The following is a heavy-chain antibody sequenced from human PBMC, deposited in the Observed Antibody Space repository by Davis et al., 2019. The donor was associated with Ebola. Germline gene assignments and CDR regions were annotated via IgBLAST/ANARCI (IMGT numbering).Heavy chain of an antibody. J-gene: IGHJ3*02. CDR2: LGTSADT. D-gene: IGHD2-2*02. Sequence: GGSLRLSCAASGFTFSSYVMSWVRQAPGKGLEWVSTLGTSADTYYADSVKGRFTISRDNSKNTLFLQMDSLSREDTAVYFWARKPYTYDAFDIWGQGTLATVSS. V-gene: IGHV3-23*01. CDR1: GFTFSSYV. CDR3: ARKPYTYDAFDI.